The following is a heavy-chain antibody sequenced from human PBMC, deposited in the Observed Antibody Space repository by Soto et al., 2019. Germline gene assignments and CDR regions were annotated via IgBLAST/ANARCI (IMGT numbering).Heavy chain of an antibody. CDR3: AKDKYSGSSTRIEKYGMDV. V-gene: IGHV3-23*01. CDR1: GFTFSSYA. D-gene: IGHD1-26*01. J-gene: IGHJ6*02. Sequence: GGSLRLSCAASGFTFSSYAMSWVRQAPGKGLEWVSAISGSGGSTYYADSVKGRFTISRDNSKNTLYLQMNSLRAEDTAVYYCAKDKYSGSSTRIEKYGMDVWGQGTTVTVSS. CDR2: ISGSGGST.